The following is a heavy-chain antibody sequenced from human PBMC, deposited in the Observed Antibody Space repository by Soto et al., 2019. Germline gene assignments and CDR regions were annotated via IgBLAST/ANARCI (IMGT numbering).Heavy chain of an antibody. CDR3: GRAPWHPPRHYYCMDV. V-gene: IGHV1-69*12. CDR2: TIPIFGTA. J-gene: IGHJ6*02. Sequence: QVQLVQSGAEVKKPGFSVKVSCKASGGTFSSYAISWVRQAPGQGLEWMGGTIPIFGTANYAQKFQGRVTITADESTSTAYTGLSGVRSEDTAVYNWGRAPWHPPRHYYCMDVWGQGTTVTVSS. CDR1: GGTFSSYA.